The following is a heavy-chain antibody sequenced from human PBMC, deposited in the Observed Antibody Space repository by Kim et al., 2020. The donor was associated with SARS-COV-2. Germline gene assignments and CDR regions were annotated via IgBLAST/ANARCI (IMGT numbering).Heavy chain of an antibody. CDR2: IDPSDSYT. CDR1: GYSFTSYW. D-gene: IGHD6-13*01. V-gene: IGHV5-10-1*01. Sequence: GASLKISCKGSGYSFTSYWIRWVRQMPGKGLEWMGRIDPSDSYTNYSPSFQGHVTISADKSISTAYLQWSSLKASDTAMYYCARLDSSSWYPTYWGQGTLVTVSS. CDR3: ARLDSSSWYPTY. J-gene: IGHJ4*02.